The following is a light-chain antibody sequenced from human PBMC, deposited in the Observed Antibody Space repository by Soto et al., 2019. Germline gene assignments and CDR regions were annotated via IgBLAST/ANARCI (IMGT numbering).Light chain of an antibody. Sequence: EIVLTQSPATLSVSPGDRATLSXRASHSVGISLSWYQQKPGXPPSXXXNDXSNMATGTPARFSGSGSATDFTLTISGLEPEDFAVYYCQQRNDWPRTFGGGTKVDIK. V-gene: IGKV3-11*01. J-gene: IGKJ4*01. CDR1: HSVGIS. CDR2: DXS. CDR3: QQRNDWPRT.